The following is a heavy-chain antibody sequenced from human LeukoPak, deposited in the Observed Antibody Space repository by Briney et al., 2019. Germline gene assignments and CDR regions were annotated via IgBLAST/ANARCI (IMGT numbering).Heavy chain of an antibody. CDR2: INHSGST. CDR3: ARDEWYFDY. D-gene: IGHD3-3*01. CDR1: GGSFSGYY. J-gene: IGHJ4*02. V-gene: IGHV4-34*01. Sequence: SETLSLTCAVYGGSFSGYYWSWIRQPPGKGLEWIGEINHSGSTNYNPSLTSRVTISVDTSKNQFSLKLSSVTAADTAVYYCARDEWYFDYWGQGTLVTVSS.